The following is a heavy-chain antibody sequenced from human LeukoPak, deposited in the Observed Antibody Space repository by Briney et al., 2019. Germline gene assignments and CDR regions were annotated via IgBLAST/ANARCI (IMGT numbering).Heavy chain of an antibody. J-gene: IGHJ4*02. CDR3: AKDLSNSSGWPKLDY. Sequence: GGSLRLYCAASGFTFSSYGMHWVRQAPGKGLEWVAVISYDGSNKYYADSVKGRFTISRDNSKNTLYLQMNSLRAEDTAVYYCAKDLSNSSGWPKLDYWGQGTLVTVSS. CDR2: ISYDGSNK. D-gene: IGHD6-19*01. CDR1: GFTFSSYG. V-gene: IGHV3-30*18.